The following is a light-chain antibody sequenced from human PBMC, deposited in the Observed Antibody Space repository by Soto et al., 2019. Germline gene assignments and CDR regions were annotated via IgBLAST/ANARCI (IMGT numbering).Light chain of an antibody. CDR2: LEGRGSY. Sequence: QSVLTQSSSASASLGSSVKLTCTLSSGHSSYIIAWHQQQPGKAPRYLMNLEGRGSYNKGSGVPDRFSGSNSGADRYLTISNLQFEEEADYYCETWDSHTWVFGGGTQLTVL. CDR3: ETWDSHTWV. CDR1: SGHSSYI. J-gene: IGLJ3*02. V-gene: IGLV4-60*02.